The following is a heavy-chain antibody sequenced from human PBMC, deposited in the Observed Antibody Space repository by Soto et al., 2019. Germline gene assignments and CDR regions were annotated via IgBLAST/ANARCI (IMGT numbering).Heavy chain of an antibody. CDR1: GGSFSGYY. D-gene: IGHD3-3*01. V-gene: IGHV4-34*01. CDR2: INHSGST. Sequence: SETLSLTCAVYGGSFSGYYWSWIRQPPGKGLEWIGEINHSGSTNYNPSLKSRVTISVDTSKNQFSLKLSSVTAADTAVYYCAQRVNYFAYWGQGTLVTVSS. CDR3: AQRVNYFAY. J-gene: IGHJ4*02.